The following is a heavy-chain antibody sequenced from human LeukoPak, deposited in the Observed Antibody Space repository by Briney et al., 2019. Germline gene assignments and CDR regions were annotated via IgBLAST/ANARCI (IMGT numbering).Heavy chain of an antibody. CDR3: ARVTEYSSLYDY. CDR1: GGTFSSYA. V-gene: IGHV1-69*04. CDR2: IIPILGIA. Sequence: SVKVSCKASGGTFSSYAISWVRQAPGQGLEWMGRIIPILGIANYAQKFQGRVTITADKSTSTAYMELSSLRSEDTAVYYCARVTEYSSLYDYWGQGTLVTVSS. J-gene: IGHJ4*02. D-gene: IGHD6-6*01.